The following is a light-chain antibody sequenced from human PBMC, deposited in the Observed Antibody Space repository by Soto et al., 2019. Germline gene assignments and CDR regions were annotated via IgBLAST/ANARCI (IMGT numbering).Light chain of an antibody. J-gene: IGKJ2*01. V-gene: IGKV1-39*01. Sequence: DIQRTKSTYTVSASVGDSVTITGRAIQSINTYLNWYQQKPGKAPKVLIYAASRLESGVPSRFSGSGSGTDFTLTISSLQPEDYASYYCQQSYRTPPRYTFCQGA. CDR1: QSINTY. CDR2: AAS. CDR3: QQSYRTPPRYT.